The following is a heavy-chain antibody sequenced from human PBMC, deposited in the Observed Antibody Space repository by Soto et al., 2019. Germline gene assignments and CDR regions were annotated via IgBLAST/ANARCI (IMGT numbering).Heavy chain of an antibody. CDR2: IYYSGST. Sequence: SETLSLTCTVSGGSISSYYWSWIRQPPGKGLEWIGYIYYSGSTNYNPSLKSRVTISVDTSKNQFSLKLSSVTAADTAVYYCERSLGELPHFDYWGQGTLVTVS. J-gene: IGHJ4*02. V-gene: IGHV4-59*01. D-gene: IGHD1-26*01. CDR1: GGSISSYY. CDR3: ERSLGELPHFDY.